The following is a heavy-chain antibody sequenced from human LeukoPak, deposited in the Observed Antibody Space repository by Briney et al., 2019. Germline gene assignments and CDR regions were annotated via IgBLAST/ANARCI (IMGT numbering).Heavy chain of an antibody. CDR1: GGSISDYY. J-gene: IGHJ4*02. Sequence: SETLSLTCTVSGGSISDYYWSWIRQPPGKGLEWIGYIYYSGSTNYNPSLKSRVTISVDTSKNQFSLKLSSVTAADTAVYYCAGAPPYYYDSSGYYYFDYWGQGTLVTVSS. CDR3: AGAPPYYYDSSGYYYFDY. V-gene: IGHV4-59*01. D-gene: IGHD3-22*01. CDR2: IYYSGST.